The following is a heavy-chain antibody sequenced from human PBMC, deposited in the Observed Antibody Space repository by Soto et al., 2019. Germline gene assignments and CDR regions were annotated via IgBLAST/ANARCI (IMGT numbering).Heavy chain of an antibody. CDR1: GYTFTSYG. CDR2: ISAYNGNT. CDR3: ASSIVVVTAGYYFDY. D-gene: IGHD2-21*02. J-gene: IGHJ4*02. V-gene: IGHV1-18*01. Sequence: GASVKVSWKASGYTFTSYGISWVRQAPGQGLEWMGWISAYNGNTNYAQKLQGRVTITADESTSTAYMELSSLRSEDTAVYYCASSIVVVTAGYYFDYWGQGTLVTVSS.